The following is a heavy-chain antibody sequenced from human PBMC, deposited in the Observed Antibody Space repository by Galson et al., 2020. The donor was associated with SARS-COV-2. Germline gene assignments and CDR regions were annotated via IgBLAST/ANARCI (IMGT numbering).Heavy chain of an antibody. Sequence: GGSLRLSCAASGFTFNTYAVHWFRQAPGKGLDWVAVISYDGTNKYYAESVKGRFTISRDNSRNTLSLQMSSLRAEDTAVYYCARGTTVTTNGPSDFWGQGTLVTVST. D-gene: IGHD4-17*01. J-gene: IGHJ4*02. CDR3: ARGTTVTTNGPSDF. V-gene: IGHV3-30-3*01. CDR1: GFTFNTYA. CDR2: ISYDGTNK.